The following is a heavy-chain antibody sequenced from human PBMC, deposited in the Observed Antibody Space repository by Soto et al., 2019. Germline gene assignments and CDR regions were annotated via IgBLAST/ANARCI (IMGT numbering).Heavy chain of an antibody. V-gene: IGHV3-23*01. CDR1: GFTFSTYA. D-gene: IGHD6-19*01. Sequence: GGSLRLSCAASGFTFSTYAMSWVRQAPGKGLEWVSGISGSGGTTYYAASVKGRFTISRDNSKNTLYLQMNSLRAEDTAVYYGAKASSTVWYLDYWGQGTLVTVSS. CDR2: ISGSGGTT. J-gene: IGHJ4*02. CDR3: AKASSTVWYLDY.